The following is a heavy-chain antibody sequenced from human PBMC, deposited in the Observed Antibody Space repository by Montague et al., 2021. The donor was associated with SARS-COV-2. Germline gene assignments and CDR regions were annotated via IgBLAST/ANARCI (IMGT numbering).Heavy chain of an antibody. CDR2: IYYRGIT. J-gene: IGHJ4*02. D-gene: IGHD6-19*01. CDR3: ATQEDPSGWIPGPFDF. V-gene: IGHV4-39*01. CDR1: GGTISGSSYY. Sequence: SETLSLTCTVYGGTISGSSYYRAWIRQPTGKGLEWLGCIYYRGITYHNPSLKSRVFISVDTSKNQLSLTLTSVTAADTAVYYCATQEDPSGWIPGPFDFWGQGTLLCVAS.